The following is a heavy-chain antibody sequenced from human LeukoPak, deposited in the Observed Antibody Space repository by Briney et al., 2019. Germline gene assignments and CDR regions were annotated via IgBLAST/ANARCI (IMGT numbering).Heavy chain of an antibody. Sequence: GGSLRLSCAASGFTFSSYAMSWVRQAPGKTPEWVSGISGSGGSTYSADSVKGRFTISRDNSKNTLYLQMNTLRAEDTAVYYCARSIYASGSFYTFDIWGQGTMVTVSS. D-gene: IGHD3-10*01. CDR2: ISGSGGST. V-gene: IGHV3-23*01. J-gene: IGHJ3*02. CDR3: ARSIYASGSFYTFDI. CDR1: GFTFSSYA.